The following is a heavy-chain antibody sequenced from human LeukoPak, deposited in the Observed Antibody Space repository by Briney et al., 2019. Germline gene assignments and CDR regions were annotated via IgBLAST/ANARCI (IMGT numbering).Heavy chain of an antibody. CDR1: GFTFSDYY. J-gene: IGHJ6*03. D-gene: IGHD2-2*03. V-gene: IGHV3-11*01. Sequence: GGSLRLSCAASGFTFSDYYMSWIRQAPGKGLEWVSYISSSGSTIYYADSVKGRFTISRDNAKNSLYLQMNSLRAEDTAVYYCARGKLGYCSSTSCQNYYYYYYMDVWGKGTTVTISS. CDR2: ISSSGSTI. CDR3: ARGKLGYCSSTSCQNYYYYYYMDV.